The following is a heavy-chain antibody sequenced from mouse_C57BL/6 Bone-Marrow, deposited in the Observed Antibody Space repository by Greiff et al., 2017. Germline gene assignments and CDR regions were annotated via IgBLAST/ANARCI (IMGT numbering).Heavy chain of an antibody. CDR2: IDPENGDT. D-gene: IGHD2-4*01. J-gene: IGHJ2*01. CDR1: GFNIKDDY. V-gene: IGHV14-4*01. CDR3: TIYCDLDC. Sequence: VQLQQSGAELVRPGASVMLSCTASGFNIKDDYMHWVKQRPEQGLEWIGWIDPENGDTEYASKFQGKATITADTSSNTAYLQLSSLTSVDTAVYYWTIYCDLDCWGKSPTHSLSS.